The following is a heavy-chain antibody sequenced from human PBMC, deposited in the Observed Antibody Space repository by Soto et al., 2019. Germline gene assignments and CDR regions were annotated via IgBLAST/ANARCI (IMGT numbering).Heavy chain of an antibody. J-gene: IGHJ6*02. D-gene: IGHD2-21*02. Sequence: QVQLVESGGGVVQPGRSLRLSCAASGFTFSSYAMHWVRQAPGKGLEWVAGISYDGSNKYYADSVKGRFTISRDNSKKTLYLQMNSLGAEDTAVYYCASSDCGGDCSITGLQNYYYYGMDVGGQGTTVTVAS. V-gene: IGHV3-30-3*01. CDR1: GFTFSSYA. CDR2: ISYDGSNK. CDR3: ASSDCGGDCSITGLQNYYYYGMDV.